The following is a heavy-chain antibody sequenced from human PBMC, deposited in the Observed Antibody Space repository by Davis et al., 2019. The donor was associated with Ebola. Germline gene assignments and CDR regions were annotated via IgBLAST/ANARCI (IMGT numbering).Heavy chain of an antibody. D-gene: IGHD6-6*01. CDR3: ASFGSSPGGWYFDL. J-gene: IGHJ2*01. CDR2: IYHSGST. Sequence: SETLSLTCTVSGGSISGYFWSWIRQPPGKGLEWIGYIYHSGSTNYNPSLKSRVTISVDTSMNQFSLKLSSVTAADTAVYYCASFGSSPGGWYFDLWGRGSLVAVSS. V-gene: IGHV4-59*08. CDR1: GGSISGYF.